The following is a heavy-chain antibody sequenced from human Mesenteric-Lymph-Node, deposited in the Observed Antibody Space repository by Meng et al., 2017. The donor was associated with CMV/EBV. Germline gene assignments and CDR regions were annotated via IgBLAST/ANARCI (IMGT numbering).Heavy chain of an antibody. Sequence: SGFIVSNYYMTWVRQAPGKGLEWVSVIDSGGGTYYADSVKGRFTIFTDNSKNTVNLQMNGLRAGDTAVYYCARVYCTTTNCYSRYFDLWGRGTLVTVSS. J-gene: IGHJ2*01. V-gene: IGHV3-53*01. CDR2: IDSGGGT. CDR1: GFIVSNYY. D-gene: IGHD2-21*02. CDR3: ARVYCTTTNCYSRYFDL.